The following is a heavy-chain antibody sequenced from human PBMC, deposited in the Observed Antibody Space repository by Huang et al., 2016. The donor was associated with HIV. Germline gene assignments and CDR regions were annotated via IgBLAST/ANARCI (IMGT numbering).Heavy chain of an antibody. V-gene: IGHV3-21*05. J-gene: IGHJ4*02. CDR1: GFTFGDFN. CDR3: ARESCSGGTCYLFDF. D-gene: IGHD2-15*01. Sequence: EVQLVESGGGLVQPGTSLRLSCAASGFTFGDFNMYWVRQAPGKGLEWISYMSSSSNSKLYADSVKGRLTISRDHGKNSLYLQLKSRGVEDTAVYYCARESCSGGTCYLFDFWGQGVLVTVSS. CDR2: MSSSSNSK.